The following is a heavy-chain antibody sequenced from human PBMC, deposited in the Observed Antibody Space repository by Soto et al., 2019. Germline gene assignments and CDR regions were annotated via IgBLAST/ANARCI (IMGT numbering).Heavy chain of an antibody. CDR3: ASSQGDY. Sequence: VYLVESGGAVVQPGGSLRLSCAASGFTFDDHNMYWVRQVSGKGLEWVSLISWDGETTYYADSVKGRFTISRVNSKNSLYLQLNAQTTEDRGLYYCASSQGDYWGQGTLVTVAS. D-gene: IGHD6-6*01. V-gene: IGHV3-43*01. CDR2: ISWDGETT. J-gene: IGHJ4*02. CDR1: GFTFDDHN.